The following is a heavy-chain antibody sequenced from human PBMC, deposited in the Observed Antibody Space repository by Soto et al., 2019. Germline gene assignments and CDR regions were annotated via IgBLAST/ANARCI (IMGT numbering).Heavy chain of an antibody. D-gene: IGHD7-27*01. CDR2: IKSKTDGGTT. Sequence: GGSLRLSCAASGFTFSNAWMSWVRQAPGKGLEWVGRIKSKTDGGTTDYAAPVKGRFTISRDDSKNTLYLQMNSLKTEDTAVYYCTTVIPGDYDAFDIWGQGTMVTVSS. CDR3: TTVIPGDYDAFDI. J-gene: IGHJ3*02. V-gene: IGHV3-15*01. CDR1: GFTFSNAW.